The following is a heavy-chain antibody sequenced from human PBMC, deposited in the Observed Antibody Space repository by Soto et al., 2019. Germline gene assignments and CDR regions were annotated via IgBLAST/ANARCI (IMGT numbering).Heavy chain of an antibody. V-gene: IGHV4-4*02. CDR3: ASHKIAARFFDY. CDR1: GGSISSSNW. J-gene: IGHJ4*02. Sequence: PSETLSLTCAVSGGSISSSNWWSWVSQPPGKGLEWIGEIYHSGSTNYDPSLKSRVTISVDKSKNQFSLKLSSVTAADTAVYYCASHKIAARFFDYWGQGTLVTVSS. D-gene: IGHD6-6*01. CDR2: IYHSGST.